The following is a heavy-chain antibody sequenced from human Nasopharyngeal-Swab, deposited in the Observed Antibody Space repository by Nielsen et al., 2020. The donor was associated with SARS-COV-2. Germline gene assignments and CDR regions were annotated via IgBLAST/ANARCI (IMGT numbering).Heavy chain of an antibody. Sequence: SETLSLTCAVYGGSFSGYYWSWIRQPPGKGLEWIGEINHNERTNYNPSLRSRVTMLVDTSNNQVSLKLSSVTATDTGVYYCARAGRVGDAFTGLDVWGQGTTVTVSS. V-gene: IGHV4-34*01. CDR3: ARAGRVGDAFTGLDV. CDR2: INHNERT. CDR1: GGSFSGYY. J-gene: IGHJ6*02. D-gene: IGHD1-26*01.